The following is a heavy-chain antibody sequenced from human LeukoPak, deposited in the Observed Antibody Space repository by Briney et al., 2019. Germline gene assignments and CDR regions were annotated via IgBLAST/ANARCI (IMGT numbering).Heavy chain of an antibody. CDR3: ARASTKPGWYSSSSEYYFDY. J-gene: IGHJ4*02. CDR2: IYSGGST. Sequence: GGSLRLSCAASGFTVSSNYMSWVRQAPGKGLEWVSVIYSGGSTYYADSVKGRFTISRDNSKNTLYLQMNSLRAEDTAVYYCARASTKPGWYSSSSEYYFDYWGQGTLVTVSS. V-gene: IGHV3-53*01. CDR1: GFTVSSNY. D-gene: IGHD6-6*01.